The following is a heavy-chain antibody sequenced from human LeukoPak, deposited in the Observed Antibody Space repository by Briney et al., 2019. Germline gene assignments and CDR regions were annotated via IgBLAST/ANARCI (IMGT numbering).Heavy chain of an antibody. V-gene: IGHV4-39*01. CDR3: AGIAARRNPYFDY. CDR2: IYYSGST. Sequence: PSETLSLTCTVSGGSISSSSYYWGWIRQPPGKGLEWIGSIYYSGSTYYNPSLKSRVTISVDTSKNQFSLKLSSVTAADTAVYYCAGIAARRNPYFDYWGQGTLVTVSS. CDR1: GGSISSSSYY. D-gene: IGHD6-6*01. J-gene: IGHJ4*02.